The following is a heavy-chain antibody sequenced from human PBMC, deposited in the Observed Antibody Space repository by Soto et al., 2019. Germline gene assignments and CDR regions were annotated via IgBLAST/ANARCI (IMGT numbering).Heavy chain of an antibody. CDR1: GGSISSSSYY. Sequence: SETLSLTSTVSGGSISSSSYYWGWIRQPPGKGLEWIGSIYYSGSTYYNPSLKSRVTISVDTSKNQFSLKLSSVTAADTAVYYCARQVFTIFGTYYYYYYGMDVWGQGTTVT. D-gene: IGHD3-3*01. V-gene: IGHV4-39*01. CDR3: ARQVFTIFGTYYYYYYGMDV. CDR2: IYYSGST. J-gene: IGHJ6*02.